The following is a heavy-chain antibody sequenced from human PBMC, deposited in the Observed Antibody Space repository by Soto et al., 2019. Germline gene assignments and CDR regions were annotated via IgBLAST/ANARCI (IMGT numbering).Heavy chain of an antibody. Sequence: QVQLQESGPGLVKPSETLSLTCTVSGGSISSYYWSWIRQPPGKGLEWIGYIYYSGSTNYNPSLKSRFAISVDTSKNQFSLKLSSVTAADTAVYYCARALDDGDYAVDYWGQGTLFTVSS. V-gene: IGHV4-59*01. D-gene: IGHD4-17*01. CDR3: ARALDDGDYAVDY. J-gene: IGHJ4*02. CDR2: IYYSGST. CDR1: GGSISSYY.